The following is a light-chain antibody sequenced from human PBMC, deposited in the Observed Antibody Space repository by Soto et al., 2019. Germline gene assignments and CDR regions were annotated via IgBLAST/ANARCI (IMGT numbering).Light chain of an antibody. J-gene: IGKJ2*01. V-gene: IGKV3-20*01. CDR1: QSVSSSY. Sequence: EIVLTQSPGTLSLSPGERATLSCRASQSVSSSYLAWYQQKPGQAPRLLIYGASRRATGIPDRFSGSGSGTDCTLTINRLEHDDFAVYYGQKDGSSGYTVGQGTKLEIK. CDR3: QKDGSSGYT. CDR2: GAS.